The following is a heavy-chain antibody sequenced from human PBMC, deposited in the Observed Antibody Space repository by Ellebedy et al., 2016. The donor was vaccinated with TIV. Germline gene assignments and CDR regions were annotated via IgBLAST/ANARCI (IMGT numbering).Heavy chain of an antibody. Sequence: ASVKVSXXASGYTFTGYYMHWVRQAPGQGLEWMGWINPNSGGTNYAQKFQGRVTMTRDTSISTAYMELSRLRSDDTAVYYCARDPYYYDSSGYVLGDAFDIWGQGTMVTVSS. J-gene: IGHJ3*02. CDR1: GYTFTGYY. V-gene: IGHV1-2*02. CDR3: ARDPYYYDSSGYVLGDAFDI. CDR2: INPNSGGT. D-gene: IGHD3-22*01.